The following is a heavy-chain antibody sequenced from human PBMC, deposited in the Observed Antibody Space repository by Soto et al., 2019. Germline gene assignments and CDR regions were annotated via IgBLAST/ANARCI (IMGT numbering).Heavy chain of an antibody. CDR1: GGSISSYY. Sequence: PSETLSLTCTVSGGSISSYYWSWIRQPPGKGLEWIGYIYYSGSTNYNPSLKSRVTISVDTSKNQFSLKLSSVTAADTAVYYCARRLGVNWFDPWGQGTLVTVAS. D-gene: IGHD3-16*01. CDR2: IYYSGST. V-gene: IGHV4-59*08. CDR3: ARRLGVNWFDP. J-gene: IGHJ5*02.